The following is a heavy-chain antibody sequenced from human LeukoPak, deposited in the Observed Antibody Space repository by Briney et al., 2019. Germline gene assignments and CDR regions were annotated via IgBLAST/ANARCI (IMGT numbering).Heavy chain of an antibody. Sequence: GGSLRLSCAASGFTFSNYWMTWVRQAPGKGLEWVANIKQDGSDKYYVDSVKGRFTISRDNAKNSLYLQMNSLRAEDMAVYYCAELGITMIGGVWGKGTTVTISS. V-gene: IGHV3-7*01. CDR3: AELGITMIGGV. CDR1: GFTFSNYW. D-gene: IGHD3-10*02. CDR2: IKQDGSDK. J-gene: IGHJ6*04.